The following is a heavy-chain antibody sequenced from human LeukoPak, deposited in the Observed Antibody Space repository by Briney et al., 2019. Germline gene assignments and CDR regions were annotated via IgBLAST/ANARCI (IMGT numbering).Heavy chain of an antibody. CDR3: AKDIRGDYFTYFDY. V-gene: IGHV3-9*01. D-gene: IGHD4-17*01. CDR2: ISWNSGSI. Sequence: GGSLRLSCAASGFTFDDYAMHWVRQAPGKGLEWVSGISWNSGSISYADSVKGRFTISRDNAKNSLYLQMNSLRAEDTALYYCAKDIRGDYFTYFDYWGQGTLVTVSS. J-gene: IGHJ4*02. CDR1: GFTFDDYA.